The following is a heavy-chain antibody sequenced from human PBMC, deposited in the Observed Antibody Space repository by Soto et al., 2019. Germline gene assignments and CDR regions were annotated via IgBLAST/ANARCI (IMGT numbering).Heavy chain of an antibody. V-gene: IGHV3-15*07. CDR2: IKSKTDGGTT. CDR1: GFTFSNAW. D-gene: IGHD3-22*01. J-gene: IGHJ4*01. Sequence: PGGSLRLSCAASGFTFSNAWINWVRQAPGKGLEWVGRIKSKTDGGTTDYAEPVKGRFAISRDDSNNMLYLQMNSLKIEDTAFYYCTTDSYSTIIIVRFDYWGHGTLVTVSS. CDR3: TTDSYSTIIIVRFDY.